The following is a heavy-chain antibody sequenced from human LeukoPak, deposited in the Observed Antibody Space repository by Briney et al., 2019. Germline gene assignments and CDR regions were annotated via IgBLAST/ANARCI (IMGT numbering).Heavy chain of an antibody. CDR2: ISAYNGNT. V-gene: IGHV1-18*01. CDR1: GYTFTSYG. CDR3: ARGLRGIYYYYYYMDV. D-gene: IGHD5-12*01. Sequence: ASVKVSCKASGYTFTSYGISWVRQAPGQGLEWMGWISAYNGNTNYAQKLQGRVTMTTDTSTSTAYMELRSLRSDDTAVYYCARGLRGIYYYYYYMDVWGKGTTVTVSS. J-gene: IGHJ6*03.